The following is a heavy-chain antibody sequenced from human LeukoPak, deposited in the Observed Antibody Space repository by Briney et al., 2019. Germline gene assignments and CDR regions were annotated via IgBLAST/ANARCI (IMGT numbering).Heavy chain of an antibody. D-gene: IGHD3-22*01. CDR2: INPSGGST. V-gene: IGHV1-46*01. CDR3: ARGVPPEGIVVVIMEY. J-gene: IGHJ4*02. Sequence: ASVKVSCKASGYTFTSYYMHWVRQAPGQGLEWMGIINPSGGSTSYAQKFQGRVTMTRDTSTSTVYMELSSLRSEDTAVYYCARGVPPEGIVVVIMEYWGQGTLVTVSS. CDR1: GYTFTSYY.